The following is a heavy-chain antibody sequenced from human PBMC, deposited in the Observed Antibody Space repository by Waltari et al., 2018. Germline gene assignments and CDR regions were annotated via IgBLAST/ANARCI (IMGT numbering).Heavy chain of an antibody. CDR2: IYKSGTT. CDR1: GRSIRTIVYY. J-gene: IGHJ4*02. D-gene: IGHD2-21*01. Sequence: QLQLQESGPGLVKPSETLSLTCPVSGRSIRTIVYYRAWVRPPPGKGLEWIGTIYKSGTTYYNPSLESRVTISVDTSRNQFSLKLRSVTAADTAVYYCARHGGYFSNFDYWGQGTLVTVSS. V-gene: IGHV4-39*01. CDR3: ARHGGYFSNFDY.